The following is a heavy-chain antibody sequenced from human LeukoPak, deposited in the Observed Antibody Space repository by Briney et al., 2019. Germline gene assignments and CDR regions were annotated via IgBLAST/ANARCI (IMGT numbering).Heavy chain of an antibody. V-gene: IGHV3-7*01. CDR3: AKDRYQSGSYPYYYYYGMDV. J-gene: IGHJ6*02. D-gene: IGHD1-26*01. Sequence: GGSLRLSCAASGFTFSSYWMSWVRQAPGKGLEWVANIKQDGSEKYYVDSVKGRFIISRDNTKNSLYLQMNSLRAEDTAVYYCAKDRYQSGSYPYYYYYGMDVWGQGTTVTVSS. CDR1: GFTFSSYW. CDR2: IKQDGSEK.